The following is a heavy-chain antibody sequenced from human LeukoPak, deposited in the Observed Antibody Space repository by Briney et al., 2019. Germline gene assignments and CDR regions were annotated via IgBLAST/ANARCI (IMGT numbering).Heavy chain of an antibody. CDR3: ARLRDRVGSHWVDP. CDR2: IYTNGST. Sequence: SETLSLTCTVSGGSISSYYWSWIRQPPGKGLEWIGYIYTNGSTNYNPSYKSRVTISVDTSKNQSSLKLSSVTAADTAVYYCARLRDRVGSHWVDPWGQGTLVTVSS. CDR1: GGSISSYY. D-gene: IGHD1-26*01. V-gene: IGHV4-4*09. J-gene: IGHJ5*02.